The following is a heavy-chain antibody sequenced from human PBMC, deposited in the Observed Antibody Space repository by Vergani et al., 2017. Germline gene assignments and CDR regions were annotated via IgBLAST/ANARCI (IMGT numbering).Heavy chain of an antibody. CDR1: GFTFSSHG. CDR2: IWYDGSNK. V-gene: IGHV3-33*01. J-gene: IGHJ5*01. D-gene: IGHD1-1*01. CDR3: ARWGNEKRLDS. Sequence: QVHLVESEGGVVQPGRSLTLSCVASGFTFSSHGMHWVRQAPGKGLEWVAVIWYDGSNKYYGDSVKGRFTISRDNSKNTLYLQMNSLRVEDTAVYYSARWGNEKRLDSWGQGTLVTVSS.